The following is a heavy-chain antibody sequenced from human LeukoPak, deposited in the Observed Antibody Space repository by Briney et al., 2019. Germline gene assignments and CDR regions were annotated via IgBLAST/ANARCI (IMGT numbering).Heavy chain of an antibody. CDR3: ARVHRGYDSGYYFDY. Sequence: GGSLRLSCAASGFTFSDYYMSWIRQAPGKGLEGVSYISSSSSYTNYADSVKGRFTISRDNAKNSLYLQMTSLRAEDTAVYYCARVHRGYDSGYYFDYWGQGTLVTVSS. CDR1: GFTFSDYY. D-gene: IGHD5-12*01. CDR2: ISSSSSYT. J-gene: IGHJ4*02. V-gene: IGHV3-11*06.